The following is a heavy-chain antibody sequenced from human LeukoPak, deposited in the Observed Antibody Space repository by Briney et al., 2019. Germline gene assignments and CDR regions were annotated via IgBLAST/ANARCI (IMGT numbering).Heavy chain of an antibody. V-gene: IGHV3-30*04. CDR1: GSTFNSYA. Sequence: GGSLRLSCAASGSTFNSYAMHWVRQAPGKGLEWVAVISYDGSKTYYAESLKGRFTISRDNSKNTLDLQMHSLGDEDTAVYYCARDYCSSPTCYLFHGTPRLEDWGQGTLVTISS. D-gene: IGHD2/OR15-2a*01. J-gene: IGHJ4*02. CDR2: ISYDGSKT. CDR3: ARDYCSSPTCYLFHGTPRLED.